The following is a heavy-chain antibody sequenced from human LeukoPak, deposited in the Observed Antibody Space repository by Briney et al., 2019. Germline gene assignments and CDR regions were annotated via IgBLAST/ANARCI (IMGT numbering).Heavy chain of an antibody. V-gene: IGHV4-34*01. J-gene: IGHJ6*04. CDR2: INHSGST. Sequence: SETLSLTCAVYGGSFRGYYWSWIRQPPGKGLEWIGEINHSGSTNYNPSLKSRVTISVDTSKNQFSLKLSSVTAADTAVYYCARGPEGGMDVWGKGTTVTVSS. CDR3: ARGPEGGMDV. CDR1: GGSFRGYY.